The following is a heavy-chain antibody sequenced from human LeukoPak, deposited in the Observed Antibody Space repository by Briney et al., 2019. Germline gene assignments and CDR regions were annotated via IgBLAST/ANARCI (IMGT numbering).Heavy chain of an antibody. Sequence: GGSLRLSCAATGFTFSSYAMHWVRQAPGKWLEWVAVISYDGSNKYYADSVKGRFSISRDNSKNTLYVQMNSLRAEDTGVYYCARDRLRATTSTLAYWGQGTLVTVSS. CDR2: ISYDGSNK. V-gene: IGHV3-30*04. CDR1: GFTFSSYA. D-gene: IGHD4-17*01. J-gene: IGHJ4*02. CDR3: ARDRLRATTSTLAY.